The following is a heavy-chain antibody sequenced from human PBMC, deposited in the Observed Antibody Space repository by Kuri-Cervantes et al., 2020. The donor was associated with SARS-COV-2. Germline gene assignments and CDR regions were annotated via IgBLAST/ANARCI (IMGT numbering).Heavy chain of an antibody. V-gene: IGHV1-3*01. CDR3: ARAPPIVVVPAAMWFDP. D-gene: IGHD2-2*01. J-gene: IGHJ5*02. Sequence: ASVKVSCKASGYTFSSNAIHWVRQAPGQRLEWMGWIDAGDTKYSQKFQGRVTITRDTSASTAYMELSSLRSEDTAVYYCARAPPIVVVPAAMWFDPWGQGTLVTVSS. CDR2: IDAGDT. CDR1: GYTFSSNA.